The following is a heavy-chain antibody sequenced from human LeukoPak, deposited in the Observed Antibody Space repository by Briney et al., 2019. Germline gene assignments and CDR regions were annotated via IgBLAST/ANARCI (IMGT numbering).Heavy chain of an antibody. J-gene: IGHJ6*03. CDR2: INPSGST. CDR3: ARGRHDITMIVVVMTSVSYYLDV. Sequence: SETLSLTCAVYGGSFSGYHWTWIRQSPGKGLEWIVDINPSGSTYYNPSLKSRLTISVDTSKNQFSLTLRSVTAADTAVYYCARGRHDITMIVVVMTSVSYYLDVWGKGTTVTVS. V-gene: IGHV4-34*01. D-gene: IGHD3-22*01. CDR1: GGSFSGYH.